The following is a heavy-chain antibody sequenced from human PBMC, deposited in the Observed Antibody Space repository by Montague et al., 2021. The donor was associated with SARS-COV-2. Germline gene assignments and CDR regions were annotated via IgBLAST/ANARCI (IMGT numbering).Heavy chain of an antibody. D-gene: IGHD2-2*01. V-gene: IGHV3-7*01. CDR2: IKEDGGQK. Sequence: SLRLSCAASGFTFSNYWMSLFRQAPGKGLEWVANIKEDGGQKYYVDSVKGRFTISRDNAKNSLYLQVNSLRAEDTAVYYCARDPNCGSTSCYYHYWGQGTLVTVSS. CDR3: ARDPNCGSTSCYYHY. J-gene: IGHJ4*02. CDR1: GFTFSNYW.